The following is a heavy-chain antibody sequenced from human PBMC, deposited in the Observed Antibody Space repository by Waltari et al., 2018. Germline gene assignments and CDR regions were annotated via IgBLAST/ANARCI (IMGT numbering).Heavy chain of an antibody. D-gene: IGHD1-26*01. J-gene: IGHJ4*02. CDR3: ARVRTKPGRRYDY. CDR2: MNPKNGKT. Sequence: VQLVQSGAEVRKPGASVRVSCQASGYTLTSYDINWVRQVPGQGLEWVAWMNPKNGKTGFAQKFQGRLTMTRATSTTTAYMDLSSLTSADTAMYYCARVRTKPGRRYDYWGQGTLVTVTS. CDR1: GYTLTSYD. V-gene: IGHV1-8*01.